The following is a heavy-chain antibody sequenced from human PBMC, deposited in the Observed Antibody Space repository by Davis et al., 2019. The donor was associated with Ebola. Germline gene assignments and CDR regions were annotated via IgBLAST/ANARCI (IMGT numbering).Heavy chain of an antibody. Sequence: SETLSLTCTVSGYSINRGFTWGWIRQPPGKGLEWIGSIYHSGITNYSPSLKSRVTISADTSKNQFSLRLKSVTAADTAMYYCARGKWFDPWGQGTLVSVTS. CDR2: IYHSGIT. V-gene: IGHV4-38-2*02. CDR1: GYSINRGFT. CDR3: ARGKWFDP. J-gene: IGHJ5*02.